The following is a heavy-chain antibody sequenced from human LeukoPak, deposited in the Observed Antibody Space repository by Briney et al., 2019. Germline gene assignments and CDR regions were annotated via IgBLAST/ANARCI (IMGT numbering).Heavy chain of an antibody. V-gene: IGHV1-69*04. CDR1: GGTFSSYA. CDR3: ARDEGSGYGTMLGFGY. Sequence: ASVKVSCKASGGTFSSYAISWVRQAPGQGLEWMGRIIPILGIANYAQKFQGRVTITADKSTSTAYMELSSLRSEDTAVYYCARDEGSGYGTMLGFGYWGQGTLVTVSS. J-gene: IGHJ4*02. CDR2: IIPILGIA. D-gene: IGHD5-18*01.